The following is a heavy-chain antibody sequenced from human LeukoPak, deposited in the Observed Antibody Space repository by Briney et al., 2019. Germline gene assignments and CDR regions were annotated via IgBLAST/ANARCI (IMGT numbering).Heavy chain of an antibody. J-gene: IGHJ6*03. D-gene: IGHD4-17*01. V-gene: IGHV3-7*01. Sequence: GGSLRLSCAASEFTFSNYWMSWVRLAPGKGMEWVANLKQDGSGTYYVDSVKGRFTISRDKAKNSLYLQMNSLRAEDTAVYYCAGCSTVTTYYYSYYMDIWGKGTTVTVSS. CDR1: EFTFSNYW. CDR2: LKQDGSGT. CDR3: AGCSTVTTYYYSYYMDI.